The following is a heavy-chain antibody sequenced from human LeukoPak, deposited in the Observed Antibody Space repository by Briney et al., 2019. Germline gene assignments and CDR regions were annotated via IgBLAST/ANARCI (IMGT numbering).Heavy chain of an antibody. J-gene: IGHJ4*02. V-gene: IGHV1-18*01. CDR1: GYTFTSYG. CDR3: ARDLRVLPPAGGFDY. CDR2: ISAYNGNT. D-gene: IGHD3-10*01. Sequence: GASVKVSCKASGYTFTSYGISWVRQAPGQGLEWMGWISAYNGNTNYAQKLQGRVTMTTDTSTSTAYMELRSLRSDDTAVYYCARDLRVLPPAGGFDYWGQGTLVTVSS.